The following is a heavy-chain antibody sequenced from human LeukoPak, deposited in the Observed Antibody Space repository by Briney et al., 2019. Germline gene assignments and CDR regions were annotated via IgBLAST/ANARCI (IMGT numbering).Heavy chain of an antibody. J-gene: IGHJ4*02. CDR2: ISSYGSTI. CDR1: GFTFSDYY. Sequence: GGSLRLSCAASGFTFSDYYMSWIRQAPGKGLEWVSYISSYGSTIYYADSVKGRFTISRDNAKNSLYLQMNSLRAEDTAVYYCARARVRVQVWPADDYWGQGTLVTVSS. CDR3: ARARVRVQVWPADDY. D-gene: IGHD5-18*01. V-gene: IGHV3-11*04.